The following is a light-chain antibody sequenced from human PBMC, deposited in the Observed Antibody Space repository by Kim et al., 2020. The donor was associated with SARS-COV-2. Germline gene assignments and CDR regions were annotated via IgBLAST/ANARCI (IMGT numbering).Light chain of an antibody. CDR3: QQYVSSPYT. CDR2: AAS. V-gene: IGKV3-20*01. CDR1: QSVSSSY. J-gene: IGKJ2*01. Sequence: WSPGERATLSCRASQSVSSSYLAWYQQKPGQAPRLLIYAASSRATGIPDRFSGSGSGTDFTLTITRLEPEDSAVYCCQQYVSSPYTFGQGTKLEI.